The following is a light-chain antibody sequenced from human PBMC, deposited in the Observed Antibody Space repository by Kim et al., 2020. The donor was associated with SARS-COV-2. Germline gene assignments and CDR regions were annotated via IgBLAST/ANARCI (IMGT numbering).Light chain of an antibody. CDR3: QVWDFTRDHFYV. Sequence: SYELTQPPSVSVAPGKTARITCGGNNIGSKSVHWYQQKPGQAPVLVIYYNNDRPSGIPERFSGSNSGNTATLTISRVEAGDEADYYCQVWDFTRDHFYVFGAGTKVTVL. CDR2: YNN. V-gene: IGLV3-21*04. J-gene: IGLJ1*01. CDR1: NIGSKS.